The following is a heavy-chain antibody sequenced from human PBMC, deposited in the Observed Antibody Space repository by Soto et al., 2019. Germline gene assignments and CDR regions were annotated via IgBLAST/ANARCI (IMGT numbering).Heavy chain of an antibody. CDR1: GFTFSSYA. J-gene: IGHJ2*01. D-gene: IGHD3-10*01. CDR2: ISGSGGST. V-gene: IGHV3-23*01. CDR3: AKDARVVRGVILHRSYWYFDL. Sequence: EVQLLESGGGLVQPGGSLRLSCAASGFTFSSYAMSWVRQAPGKGLEWFSAISGSGGSTYYADSVKGRFTISRDNSKNTLYLRMNSLRAEETAVYYCAKDARVVRGVILHRSYWYFDLWGRGTLVTVSS.